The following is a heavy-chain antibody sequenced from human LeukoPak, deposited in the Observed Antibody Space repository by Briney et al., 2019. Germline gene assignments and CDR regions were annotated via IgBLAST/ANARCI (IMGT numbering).Heavy chain of an antibody. D-gene: IGHD2-15*01. CDR3: AKRGYCSGGRCYSFHSDY. Sequence: GGSLRLSCAASGFTFSSHGMHWVRQAPGKGLEWVALMSYDGTNKVYADSVKGRFTISRDNSKNTLYLEMNNLRAEDTAVYYCAKRGYCSGGRCYSFHSDYWGQGTLVTVSS. CDR1: GFTFSSHG. CDR2: MSYDGTNK. V-gene: IGHV3-30*18. J-gene: IGHJ4*02.